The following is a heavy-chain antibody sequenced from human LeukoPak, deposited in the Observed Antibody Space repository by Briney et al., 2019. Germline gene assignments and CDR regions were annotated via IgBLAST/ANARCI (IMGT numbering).Heavy chain of an antibody. CDR3: ASIITMVRGVIDYYYYYMDV. J-gene: IGHJ6*03. CDR1: GGSISSSSYY. Sequence: PSETLSLTCTVSGGSISSSSYYWGWIRQPPGKGLEWIGSIYYSGSTYYNPSLKSRVTISVDTSKNRFSLKLSSVTAADTAVYYCASIITMVRGVIDYYYYYMDVWGKGTTVTVSS. V-gene: IGHV4-39*07. CDR2: IYYSGST. D-gene: IGHD3-10*01.